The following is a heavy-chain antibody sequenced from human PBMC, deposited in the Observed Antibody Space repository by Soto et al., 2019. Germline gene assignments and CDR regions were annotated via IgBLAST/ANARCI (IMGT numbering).Heavy chain of an antibody. V-gene: IGHV3-13*01. D-gene: IGHD3-10*01. CDR3: ARLEIIGVNLFEH. CDR2: IDTSGHT. J-gene: IGHJ5*02. Sequence: EVQLVESGGGLVQPGGSLRLSCAASGFTFSDYHMHWVRQAAGKGLEWVAAIDTSGHTFYLGSVRGRFTVSRDDPRSSFHLQMSNLRPEDTAVYYCARLEIIGVNLFEHWGRGVLVTVSS. CDR1: GFTFSDYH.